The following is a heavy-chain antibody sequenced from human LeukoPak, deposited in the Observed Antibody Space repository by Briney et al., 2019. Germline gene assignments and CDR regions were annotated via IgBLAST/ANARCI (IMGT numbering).Heavy chain of an antibody. CDR2: IYHSGST. CDR3: ARTPGYSSSWYGYYFDY. D-gene: IGHD6-13*01. Sequence: SETLSLTCTVSAYSISGGYYWGWIRQSPGRGLEWIGSIYHSGSTYYNPSLKSRVTISVDTSKNQFSLKLSSVTAADTAVYYCARTPGYSSSWYGYYFDYWGQGTLVTVSS. CDR1: AYSISGGYY. J-gene: IGHJ4*02. V-gene: IGHV4-38-2*02.